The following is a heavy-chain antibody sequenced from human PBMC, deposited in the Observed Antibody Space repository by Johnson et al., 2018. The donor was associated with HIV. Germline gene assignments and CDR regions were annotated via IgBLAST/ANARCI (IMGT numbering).Heavy chain of an antibody. J-gene: IGHJ3*02. CDR3: AREPSIAAAGGDGACDI. V-gene: IGHV3-53*01. Sequence: MQLVESGGGLIQPGGSLRLSCAASGFTVSSNYMSWVRQAPGKGLEWVSLIYSGGRTYYADSVKGRFTISRDNSKNTLYLQMNTLRAEDTAVYYCAREPSIAAAGGDGACDIWGQGTMVSVSS. CDR2: IYSGGRT. D-gene: IGHD6-13*01. CDR1: GFTVSSNY.